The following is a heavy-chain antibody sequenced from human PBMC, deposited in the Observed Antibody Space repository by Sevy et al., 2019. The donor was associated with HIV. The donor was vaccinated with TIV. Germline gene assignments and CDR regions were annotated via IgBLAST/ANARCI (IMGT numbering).Heavy chain of an antibody. CDR1: GFTFSSYA. J-gene: IGHJ6*02. CDR3: AKGGSVLLWFGELAYYYGMDV. CDR2: ISGSGGST. D-gene: IGHD3-10*01. Sequence: GGSLRLSCAASGFTFSSYAMSWVRQAPGKGLEWVSAISGSGGSTYYADSVKGRFTISRDNSKNTLYLQMNSLRAEDTAVYYCAKGGSVLLWFGELAYYYGMDVWGQRTTVTVSS. V-gene: IGHV3-23*01.